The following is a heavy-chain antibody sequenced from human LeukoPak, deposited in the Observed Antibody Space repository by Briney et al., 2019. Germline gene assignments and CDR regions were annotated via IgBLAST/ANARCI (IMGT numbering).Heavy chain of an antibody. CDR3: AKDMLNDFWSSARWGYFDY. Sequence: ASVKVSCKASGYTFTSYDINWVRQATGQGLEWMGWMNPNSGNTGYAQKFQGRVTITRNTSISTAYMELSSLRAEDTAVYYCAKDMLNDFWSSARWGYFDYWGQGTLVTVSS. J-gene: IGHJ4*02. V-gene: IGHV1-8*03. CDR1: GYTFTSYD. CDR2: MNPNSGNT. D-gene: IGHD3-3*01.